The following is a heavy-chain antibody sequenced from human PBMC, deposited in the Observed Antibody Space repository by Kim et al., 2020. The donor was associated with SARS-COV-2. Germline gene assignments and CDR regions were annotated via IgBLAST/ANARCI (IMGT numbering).Heavy chain of an antibody. CDR3: ARERWELHYDAFDI. Sequence: ASVKVSCKASGYTFTSYAMHWVRQAPGQRLEWMGWINAGNGNTKYSQKFQGRVTITRDTSASTAYMELSSLRSEDTAVYYCARERWELHYDAFDIWGQGTMVTVSS. D-gene: IGHD1-26*01. V-gene: IGHV1-3*01. CDR1: GYTFTSYA. J-gene: IGHJ3*02. CDR2: INAGNGNT.